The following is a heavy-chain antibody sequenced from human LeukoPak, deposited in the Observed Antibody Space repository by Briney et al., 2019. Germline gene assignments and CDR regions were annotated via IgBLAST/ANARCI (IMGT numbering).Heavy chain of an antibody. CDR2: LSYSRNM. D-gene: IGHD5-24*01. V-gene: IGHV4-39*07. CDR1: GAYISSGPYY. Sequence: SETLSLTCTVSGAYISSGPYYWGWIRQPPGQGLEWIGSLSYSRNMYNTSPLKSRVTMSVDTSKNQFSLKLSSVAAADTAIYCCARERDAYNLRPLDYWGQGTLVTVSS. CDR3: ARERDAYNLRPLDY. J-gene: IGHJ4*02.